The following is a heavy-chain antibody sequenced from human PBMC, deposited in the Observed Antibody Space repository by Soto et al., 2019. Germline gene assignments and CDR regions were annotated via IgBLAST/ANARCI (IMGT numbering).Heavy chain of an antibody. D-gene: IGHD2-15*01. V-gene: IGHV1-46*03. CDR1: GNTFTTYY. CDR3: ARRGYCSGGSCPLGFDY. CDR2: INPRDGGT. Sequence: ASVKVSCKASGNTFTTYYVHWVRQAPGQGLEWMGVINPRDGGTSYAQKFQGRVTMTRDTSTSTVYMELSSLRSEDTAMYYCARRGYCSGGSCPLGFDYWGQGTLVTVS. J-gene: IGHJ4*02.